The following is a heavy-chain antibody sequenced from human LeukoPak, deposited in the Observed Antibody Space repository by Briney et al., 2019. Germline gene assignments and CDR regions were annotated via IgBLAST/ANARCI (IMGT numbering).Heavy chain of an antibody. Sequence: PGGSLRLSCAASGFTFSSYGMHWVRQAPGKGLEWVAFIRYDGSNKYYADSVKGRFTISRDNSKNTLYLQMNSLRAGDTAVYYCAKDPQKWESYFDYWGQGTLVTVSS. CDR2: IRYDGSNK. D-gene: IGHD1-26*01. CDR1: GFTFSSYG. CDR3: AKDPQKWESYFDY. J-gene: IGHJ4*02. V-gene: IGHV3-30*02.